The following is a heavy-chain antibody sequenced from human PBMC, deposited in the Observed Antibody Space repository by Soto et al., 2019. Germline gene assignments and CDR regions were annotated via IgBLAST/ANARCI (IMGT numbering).Heavy chain of an antibody. J-gene: IGHJ6*02. CDR2: ISTSGSTI. CDR1: GFTFSSYS. D-gene: IGHD6-19*01. V-gene: IGHV3-48*01. Sequence: EVQLVESGGGLVQPGGSLRLSCAGSGFTFSSYSMNWVRQAPGKGLEWVSYISTSGSTIFYADSVKGRFTISRDNAKNSLYLQMNSLRAEDTAVYYCARRPIAEAGNLDVWGQGTTVTVSS. CDR3: ARRPIAEAGNLDV.